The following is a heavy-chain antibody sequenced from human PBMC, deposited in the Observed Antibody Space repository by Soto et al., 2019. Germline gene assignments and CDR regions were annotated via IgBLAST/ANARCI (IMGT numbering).Heavy chain of an antibody. J-gene: IGHJ3*02. Sequence: EVQLVESGGGLVQPGGSLRLSCAASGFTFSDHYMDWVRQAPGKGLEWVGRIRNRANGYITEYAASMKGRFTISRDDSKNSLFLQMSSLQTEDTAVYYCNRAAYGDGFDIWGQGTMVTVSS. V-gene: IGHV3-72*01. CDR2: IRNRANGYIT. CDR3: NRAAYGDGFDI. CDR1: GFTFSDHY. D-gene: IGHD4-17*01.